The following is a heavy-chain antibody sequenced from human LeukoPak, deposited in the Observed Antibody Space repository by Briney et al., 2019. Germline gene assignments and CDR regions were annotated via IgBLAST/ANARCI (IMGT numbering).Heavy chain of an antibody. CDR3: ARKYGSGTYAYFDF. J-gene: IGHJ4*02. D-gene: IGHD3-10*01. CDR1: GSSISSYY. CDR2: VYYSGST. Sequence: SETLFLTCTVSGSSISSYYWSWIRQPPGKGLEWIGYVYYSGSTNYNPSLKSRVTISVDTSKNQFSLKLRSVTAADTAVYYCARKYGSGTYAYFDFWGQGTLVTVSS. V-gene: IGHV4-59*08.